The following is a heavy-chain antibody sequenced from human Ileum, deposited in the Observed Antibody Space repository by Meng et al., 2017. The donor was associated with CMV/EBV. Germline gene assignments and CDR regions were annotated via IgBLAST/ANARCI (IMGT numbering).Heavy chain of an antibody. J-gene: IGHJ4*02. CDR3: TRLNFWSGYYTSEGY. CDR2: IRSKANSYAT. V-gene: IGHV3-73*01. CDR1: LTFSGSA. D-gene: IGHD3-3*01. Sequence: LTFSGSAMHWVRQASGKGLEWVGRIRSKANSYATAYAASVKGRFTISRDDSKNTAYLQMNSLKTEDTAVYYCTRLNFWSGYYTSEGYWGQGTLVTVSS.